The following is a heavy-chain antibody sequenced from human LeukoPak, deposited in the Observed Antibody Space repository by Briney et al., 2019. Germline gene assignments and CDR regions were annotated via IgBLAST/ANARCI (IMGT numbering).Heavy chain of an antibody. CDR3: AREWFGGIAAARAFDI. J-gene: IGHJ3*02. V-gene: IGHV4-30-4*08. Sequence: SETLSLTCTVSGGSISSGGYYWSWIRQHPGKGLEWIGYIYYSGSTYYNPSLKSRVTISVDTSKNQFSLKLSSVTAADTAVYYCAREWFGGIAAARAFDIWGQGTMVTVSS. D-gene: IGHD6-13*01. CDR2: IYYSGST. CDR1: GGSISSGGYY.